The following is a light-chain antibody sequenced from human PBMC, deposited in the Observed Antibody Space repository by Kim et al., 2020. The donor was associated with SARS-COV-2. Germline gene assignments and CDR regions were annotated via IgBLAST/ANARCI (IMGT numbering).Light chain of an antibody. CDR2: DVS. V-gene: IGLV2-14*03. CDR1: SSDVGGYNY. CDR3: SSYTSSSTFYV. Sequence: LTQPASVSGSPGQSITISCTGTSSDVGGYNYVSWYQQHPGKAPKLMIYDVSNRPSGVSNRFSGSKSGNTASLTISGLQAEDEADYYCSSYTSSSTFYVFGTGTKVTVL. J-gene: IGLJ1*01.